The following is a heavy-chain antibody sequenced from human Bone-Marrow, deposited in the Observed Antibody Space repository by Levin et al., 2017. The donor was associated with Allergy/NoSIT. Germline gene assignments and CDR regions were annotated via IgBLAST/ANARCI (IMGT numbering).Heavy chain of an antibody. CDR1: GFTFSSYA. Sequence: GGSLRLSCAASGFTFSSYAMHWVRQAPGKGLEWVAVISYDGSNKYYADSVKGRFTISRDNSKNTLYLQMNSLRAEDTAVYYCARATAAGNAEYFQHWGQGTLVTVSS. V-gene: IGHV3-30*04. CDR2: ISYDGSNK. J-gene: IGHJ1*01. CDR3: ARATAAGNAEYFQH. D-gene: IGHD6-13*01.